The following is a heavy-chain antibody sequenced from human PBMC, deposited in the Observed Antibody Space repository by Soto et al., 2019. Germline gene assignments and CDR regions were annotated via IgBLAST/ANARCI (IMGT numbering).Heavy chain of an antibody. CDR3: AKDYVF. CDR1: GFTFDDYA. D-gene: IGHD3-16*01. J-gene: IGHJ3*01. Sequence: GGSLRLSCAASGFTFDDYAMHWVRQAPGKDLEWVSGISWNSGSIGYADSVKGRFTISRDNAKNSLYLLMNSLRAEDTALYYCAKDYVFWGQGTMVTVSS. V-gene: IGHV3-9*01. CDR2: ISWNSGSI.